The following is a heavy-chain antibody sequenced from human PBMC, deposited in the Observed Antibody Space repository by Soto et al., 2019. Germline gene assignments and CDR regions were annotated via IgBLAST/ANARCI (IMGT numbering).Heavy chain of an antibody. V-gene: IGHV3-30*03. Sequence: QVQLVESGGGVVQPGGSLRLSCVASGFNFRTYGMHWVRQAPGKGLEWVANIFYDGISKYYADAVRGRFSVSRDNSKNTLDLQMTSLKDEDTAVYYCARDRQQWPTSPLDPWGQGTLVTVSS. J-gene: IGHJ5*02. CDR1: GFNFRTYG. CDR3: ARDRQQWPTSPLDP. D-gene: IGHD6-19*01. CDR2: IFYDGISK.